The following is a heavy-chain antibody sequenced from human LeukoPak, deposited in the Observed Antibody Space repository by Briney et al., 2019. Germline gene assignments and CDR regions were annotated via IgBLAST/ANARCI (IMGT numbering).Heavy chain of an antibody. D-gene: IGHD3-16*01. J-gene: IGHJ4*02. CDR2: IYHSGST. CDR1: GGSISSSNW. CDR3: ARELRGYDYVWGTYD. V-gene: IGHV4-4*02. Sequence: SETLSLTCAVSGGSISSSNWWSWVRQPPGKGLEWIGEIYHSGSTNYNPSLKSRVTISVDKSKNQFSLKLSSVTAADTAVYYCARELRGYDYVWGTYDWGQGTLVTVSS.